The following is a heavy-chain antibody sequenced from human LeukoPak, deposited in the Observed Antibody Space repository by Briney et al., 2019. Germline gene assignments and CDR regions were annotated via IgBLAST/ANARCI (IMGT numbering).Heavy chain of an antibody. Sequence: SVKVSCKASGYTFTGYYMHWVRQAPGQGLEWMGGIIPIFGTANYAQKFQGRVTITADESTSTAYMELSSLRSEDTAVYYCARAYDFWSGYQYYMDVWGKGTTGTVSS. CDR3: ARAYDFWSGYQYYMDV. J-gene: IGHJ6*03. CDR1: GYTFTGYY. D-gene: IGHD3-3*01. V-gene: IGHV1-69*13. CDR2: IIPIFGTA.